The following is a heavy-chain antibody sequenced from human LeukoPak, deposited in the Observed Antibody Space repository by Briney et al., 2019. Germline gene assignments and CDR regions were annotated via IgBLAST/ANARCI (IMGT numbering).Heavy chain of an antibody. CDR2: ISTSGST. CDR3: AHGSNFFDP. CDR1: GVSISSYY. V-gene: IGHV4-4*09. J-gene: IGHJ5*02. Sequence: PSETLSLTCTVSGVSISSYYWSWIRQPPGKGLEWIGYISTSGSTNYNSSLKGRVTMSVDTSKNQFSLKLNSVTAADTAVYYCAHGSNFFDPWGQGTLVTVSS. D-gene: IGHD4-11*01.